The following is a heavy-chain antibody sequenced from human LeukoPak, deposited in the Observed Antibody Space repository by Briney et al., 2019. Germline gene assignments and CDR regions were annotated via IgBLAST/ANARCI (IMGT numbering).Heavy chain of an antibody. Sequence: GGSLRLSCAASGFTFSSYWMSWVRQAPGKGLEWVANIKQDGSEKYYVDSVKGRFTISRDNAKNSLYLQMNSLRAEDTAVYYCARVYGDILTGYYIRSSYFDYWGQGTPVTVSS. CDR1: GFTFSSYW. D-gene: IGHD3-9*01. J-gene: IGHJ4*02. V-gene: IGHV3-7*01. CDR2: IKQDGSEK. CDR3: ARVYGDILTGYYIRSSYFDY.